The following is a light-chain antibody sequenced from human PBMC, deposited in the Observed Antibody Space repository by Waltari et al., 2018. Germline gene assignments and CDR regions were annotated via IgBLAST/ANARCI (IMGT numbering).Light chain of an antibody. V-gene: IGLV2-14*03. CDR1: SSDMGTYNY. J-gene: IGLJ3*02. CDR3: SSYTSTDTWV. Sequence: QSALTHPASVSGSPVQSITISSTRSSSDMGTYNYVSWYQQHPGKAPKLMIYAVSNRPSGVSNRFSASKSGNTASLTISGLQAEDEADYYCSSYTSTDTWVFGGGTKLTVL. CDR2: AVS.